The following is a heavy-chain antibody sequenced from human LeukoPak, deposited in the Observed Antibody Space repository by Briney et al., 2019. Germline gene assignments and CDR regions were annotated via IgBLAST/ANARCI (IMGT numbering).Heavy chain of an antibody. J-gene: IGHJ5*02. Sequence: SVKVSCKASGGTFGSYAISWVRQAPGQGLEWMGGIIPIFGTANYAQKFQGRVTITTDESTSTAYMELSSLRSEDTAVYYCARASKPIAAAANWFDPWGQGTLVTVSS. CDR3: ARASKPIAAAANWFDP. CDR2: IIPIFGTA. CDR1: GGTFGSYA. V-gene: IGHV1-69*05. D-gene: IGHD6-13*01.